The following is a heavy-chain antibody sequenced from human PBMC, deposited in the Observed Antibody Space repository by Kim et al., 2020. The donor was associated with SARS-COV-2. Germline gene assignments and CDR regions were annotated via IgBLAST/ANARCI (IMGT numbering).Heavy chain of an antibody. D-gene: IGHD3-10*01. CDR1: GYSFTSYW. CDR2: IYPGDSDT. Sequence: GESLKISCKGSGYSFTSYWIGWVRQMPGKGLEWMGIIYPGDSDTRYSPSFQGQVTISADKSISTAYLQWSSLKASDTAMYYCARRITMVRGVRAYWFDPWGQGTLVTVSS. J-gene: IGHJ5*02. CDR3: ARRITMVRGVRAYWFDP. V-gene: IGHV5-51*01.